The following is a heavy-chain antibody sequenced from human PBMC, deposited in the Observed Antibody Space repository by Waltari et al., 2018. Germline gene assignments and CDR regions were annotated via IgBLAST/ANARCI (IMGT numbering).Heavy chain of an antibody. D-gene: IGHD6-13*01. J-gene: IGHJ6*03. V-gene: IGHV4-4*07. CDR3: ARESIAAADDYYYYYMDV. CDR1: GGSISSYY. CDR2: IYTRGST. Sequence: QVQLQESGPGLVKPSETLSLTCTVSGGSISSYYWRWIRPPAGKGLEWIGRIYTRGSTNYNPSLKSRVTMSVDTSKNQFSLKLSSVTAADTAVYYCARESIAAADDYYYYYMDVWGKGTTVTISS.